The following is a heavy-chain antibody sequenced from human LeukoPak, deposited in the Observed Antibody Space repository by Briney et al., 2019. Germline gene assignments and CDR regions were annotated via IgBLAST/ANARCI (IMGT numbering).Heavy chain of an antibody. CDR2: IYTTGRT. V-gene: IGHV4-4*07. J-gene: IGHJ5*02. CDR3: ARDLPSYYFDSGNMFDP. D-gene: IGHD3-10*01. CDR1: GGAISSYY. Sequence: SETLSLTRTVSGGAISSYYWSWIRQPAAKGLEWIGRIYTTGRTDYSASLKSRVTMSVDTSNNQFSLKLSSVTAADTAVYYCARDLPSYYFDSGNMFDPWGQGILVTVSS.